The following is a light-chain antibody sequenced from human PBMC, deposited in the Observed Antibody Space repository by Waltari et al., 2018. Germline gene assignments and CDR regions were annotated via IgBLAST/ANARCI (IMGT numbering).Light chain of an antibody. CDR2: ELS. CDR3: SAYGGRDNPWV. V-gene: IGLV2-8*01. Sequence: QSGLTQPPSASGSPGQSVTLSCTGSSSHVGSPHLFPWYQQHPCKAPKLIIYELSKRPSGVPDRFSGSKSGNTASLTVSRLQAEDEAEYHCSAYGGRDNPWVFGGGTKLTVL. J-gene: IGLJ3*02. CDR1: SSHVGSPHL.